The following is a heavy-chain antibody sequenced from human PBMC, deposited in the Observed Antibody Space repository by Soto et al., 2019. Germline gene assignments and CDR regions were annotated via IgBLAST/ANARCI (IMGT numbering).Heavy chain of an antibody. V-gene: IGHV4-39*01. D-gene: IGHD5-12*01. CDR3: ARHREYSGYDSGYFDY. CDR1: GGSISSSSYY. J-gene: IGHJ4*02. CDR2: IYYSGST. Sequence: SETLSLTCTVSGGSISSSSYYWGWIRQPPGKGLEWIGSIYYSGSTYYNPSLKSRVTISVDTSKNQFSLKLSSVTAADTAVYYCARHREYSGYDSGYFDYWGQGTLVTVSS.